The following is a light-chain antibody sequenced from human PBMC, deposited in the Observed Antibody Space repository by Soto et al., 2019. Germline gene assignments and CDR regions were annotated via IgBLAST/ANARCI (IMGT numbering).Light chain of an antibody. CDR1: QSVITY. CDR2: AAS. Sequence: DIQMTQSPSSLSASVGDRVTITCRASQSVITYLNWYQQKPGRAPKLLISAASSLQSGVPSRFSGRGSEIDFTLTISSLQPEDFATYYCQQSYSTPGTFGQGTRLEIK. V-gene: IGKV1-39*01. J-gene: IGKJ2*01. CDR3: QQSYSTPGT.